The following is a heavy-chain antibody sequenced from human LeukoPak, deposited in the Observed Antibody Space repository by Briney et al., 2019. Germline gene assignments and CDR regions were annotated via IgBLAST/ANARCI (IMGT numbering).Heavy chain of an antibody. Sequence: GGSLRLSCAVSRFTFSSYWMSWVRQAPGRGLEWVANINQDGSETYYVDSVKSRFTISRDNAKNSLFLQMNSLRAEDTAVYYCARGSGSVLDSWGQGALVTVSS. CDR2: INQDGSET. V-gene: IGHV3-7*01. CDR3: ARGSGSVLDS. J-gene: IGHJ4*02. CDR1: RFTFSSYW. D-gene: IGHD2-8*01.